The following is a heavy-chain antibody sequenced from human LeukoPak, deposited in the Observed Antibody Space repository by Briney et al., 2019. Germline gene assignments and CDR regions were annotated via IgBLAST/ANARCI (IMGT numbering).Heavy chain of an antibody. V-gene: IGHV4-31*03. CDR3: ASSESTTGYFDY. CDR1: GGSISRGGYY. D-gene: IGHD1-14*01. Sequence: SETLSLTCTVSGGSISRGGYYWSWIRQHPGKGLEWIGYIYYSGSTYYNPSLKSRVTISVDTSKNQFSLKLSSVTAADTAVYYCASSESTTGYFDYWGQGTLVTVSS. J-gene: IGHJ4*02. CDR2: IYYSGST.